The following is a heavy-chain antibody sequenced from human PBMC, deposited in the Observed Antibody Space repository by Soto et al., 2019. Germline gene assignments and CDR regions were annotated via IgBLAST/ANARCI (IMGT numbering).Heavy chain of an antibody. D-gene: IGHD2-2*01. Sequence: GGPLRLSCAASGFTFSSYWMSWVRQAPGKGLEWVANIKHDGSEKYYVDSVRGRFTISRDNAKNSLYLQMNSMRAEDTAVYYCARMNVVVPSAKGGWFDPWGQGTLVTVSS. CDR1: GFTFSSYW. J-gene: IGHJ5*02. CDR2: IKHDGSEK. CDR3: ARMNVVVPSAKGGWFDP. V-gene: IGHV3-7*01.